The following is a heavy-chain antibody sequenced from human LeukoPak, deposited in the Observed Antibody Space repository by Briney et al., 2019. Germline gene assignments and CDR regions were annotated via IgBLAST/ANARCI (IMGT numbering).Heavy chain of an antibody. V-gene: IGHV3-33*01. J-gene: IGHJ3*02. CDR3: VRNTVTDDGFDI. CDR2: IWYDGSNE. Sequence: GRSLRLSCAASGFTFSRYGMHWVRQAPGKGLEWVTVIWYDGSNENYADFVKGRFTISRDNSKNTLYLQMNSLRVEDTAVYYCVRNTVTDDGFDIWGQGTMVTVSP. CDR1: GFTFSRYG. D-gene: IGHD4-17*01.